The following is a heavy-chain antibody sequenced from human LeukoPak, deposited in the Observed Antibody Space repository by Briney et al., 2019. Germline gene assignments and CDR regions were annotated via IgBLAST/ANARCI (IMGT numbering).Heavy chain of an antibody. D-gene: IGHD1-26*01. CDR3: ARPPPGEWELLRGFDY. Sequence: GGSLRLSCAASGFTVSSKYMSWVRQAPGKGLEWVSYISSSSSTIYYADSVKGRFTISRDNAKNSLYLQMNSLRDEDTAVYYCARPPPGEWELLRGFDYWGQGTLVTVSS. J-gene: IGHJ4*02. V-gene: IGHV3-48*02. CDR2: ISSSSSTI. CDR1: GFTVSSKY.